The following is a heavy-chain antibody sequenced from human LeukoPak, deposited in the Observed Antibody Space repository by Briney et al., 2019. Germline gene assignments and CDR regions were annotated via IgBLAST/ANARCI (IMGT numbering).Heavy chain of an antibody. CDR2: ISGDGGST. Sequence: GGSLRLSCAASGFTFDDYAMHWVRQAPGKGLEWVSLISGDGGSTYYADSVKGRFTISRDNGKNSLYLQMNSLRTEDTALYYCAKDIPPNYYGSGSYSDYWGQGTLVTVSS. CDR1: GFTFDDYA. D-gene: IGHD3-10*01. J-gene: IGHJ4*02. V-gene: IGHV3-43*02. CDR3: AKDIPPNYYGSGSYSDY.